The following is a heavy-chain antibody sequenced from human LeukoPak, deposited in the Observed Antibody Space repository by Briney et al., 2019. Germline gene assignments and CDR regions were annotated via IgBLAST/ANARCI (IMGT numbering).Heavy chain of an antibody. CDR1: GFTFSSYS. CDR3: AKGTVGAKY. CDR2: ITWNRDNI. Sequence: PGGSLRLSCAASGFTFSSYSMNWVRQAPGKGLEWVSGITWNRDNIGYGDSVKGRFTISRDNAKNSLYLQMNSLRVDDTAVYYCAKGTVGAKYWGQGTLVIVSS. V-gene: IGHV3-21*01. D-gene: IGHD1-26*01. J-gene: IGHJ4*02.